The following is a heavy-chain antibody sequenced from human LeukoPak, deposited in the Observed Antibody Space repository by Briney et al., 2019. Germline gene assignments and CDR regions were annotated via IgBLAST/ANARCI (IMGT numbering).Heavy chain of an antibody. Sequence: ASVKVSCKVSGYTLTELPMHWVRQAPGKGLEWMGGFDPEDGETIYAQKFQGRVTMTEDTSTDTAYMELSSLRSEDTAVYYCATGIHDSSGYRAEYFQHWGQGTLVTVSS. CDR2: FDPEDGET. CDR1: GYTLTELP. CDR3: ATGIHDSSGYRAEYFQH. D-gene: IGHD3-22*01. V-gene: IGHV1-24*01. J-gene: IGHJ1*01.